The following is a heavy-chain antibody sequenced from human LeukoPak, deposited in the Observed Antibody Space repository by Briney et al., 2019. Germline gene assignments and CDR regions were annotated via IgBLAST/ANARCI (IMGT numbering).Heavy chain of an antibody. CDR1: RGSISGYY. J-gene: IGHJ3*02. CDR3: ARGGLENGYHSNDGFDI. D-gene: IGHD3-22*01. CDR2: IYYSGST. Sequence: PSETLSLTCTVSRGSISGYYWSWIRQPPGKGLEWIGYIYYSGSTKYNPSLKSRVTMSVDTSRNQFSLKLSSVTAADTAVYYCARGGLENGYHSNDGFDIWGQGTMVTVSS. V-gene: IGHV4-59*01.